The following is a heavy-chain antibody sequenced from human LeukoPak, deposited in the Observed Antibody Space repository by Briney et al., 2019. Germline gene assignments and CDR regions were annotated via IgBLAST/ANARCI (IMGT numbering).Heavy chain of an antibody. Sequence: TLSPTCSASGGSISSGGYFWSWIRHLPGKGLEWIGYMHSRESTDCNPSLKSRITMSVDTSTDQFSLKLSSVTAADTAVYYCARERGRLVDYWGQGTLVTVSS. V-gene: IGHV4-31*03. CDR1: GGSISSGGYF. CDR3: ARERGRLVDY. CDR2: MHSREST. J-gene: IGHJ4*02. D-gene: IGHD6-25*01.